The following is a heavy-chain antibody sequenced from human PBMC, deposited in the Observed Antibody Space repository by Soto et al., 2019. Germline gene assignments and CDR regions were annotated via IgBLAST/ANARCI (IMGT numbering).Heavy chain of an antibody. CDR1: GFTFSSYG. Sequence: PGGSLRLSCAASGFTFSSYGMHWVRQAPGKGLEWVAVISYDGTNNYYTESVKGRFTISRDNSKNTLYLQMNSLRAEDTAVYYCAKDDRVTNYYCYGMDVWGQGTTLTVSS. J-gene: IGHJ6*02. D-gene: IGHD3-10*01. CDR2: ISYDGTNN. V-gene: IGHV3-30*18. CDR3: AKDDRVTNYYCYGMDV.